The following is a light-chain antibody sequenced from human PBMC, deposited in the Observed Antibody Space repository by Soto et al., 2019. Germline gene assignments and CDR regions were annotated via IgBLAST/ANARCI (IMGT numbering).Light chain of an antibody. CDR1: SSDVGGYNY. V-gene: IGLV2-8*01. CDR2: EVN. Sequence: QSALTQPPSAFGSPGQLVTISCTGTSSDVGGYNYVSWYQQHPGKAPKLIIYEVNKRPSGVPDRFSGSKSGNTASLIVSGLQAEDEADYYCCSYVGNNAYVFGTGTQLTVL. CDR3: CSYVGNNAYV. J-gene: IGLJ1*01.